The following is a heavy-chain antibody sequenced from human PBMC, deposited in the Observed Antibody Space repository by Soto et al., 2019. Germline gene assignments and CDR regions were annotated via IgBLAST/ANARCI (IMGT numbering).Heavy chain of an antibody. D-gene: IGHD6-13*01. CDR2: INHSGST. CDR1: GGSFSGYY. CDR3: ARVCPYSSSWDWRPPNWFDP. J-gene: IGHJ5*02. V-gene: IGHV4-34*01. Sequence: SETLSLPCAVYGGSFSGYYWSWIRQPPGKGLEWIGEINHSGSTNYNPSLKSRVTISVDTSKNQFSLKLSSVTAADTAVYYCARVCPYSSSWDWRPPNWFDPWGQGTLVTVSS.